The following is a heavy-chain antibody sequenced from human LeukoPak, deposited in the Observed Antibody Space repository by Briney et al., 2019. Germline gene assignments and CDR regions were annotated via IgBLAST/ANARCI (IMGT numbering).Heavy chain of an antibody. D-gene: IGHD6-13*01. Sequence: GSLRLSCAASGFTFSSYWMSWVRQAPGKGLEWVANIKQDGSEKYYVDSVKGRFTISRDNAKNSLYLQMNSLRAEDTAVYYCASIPVIAAAYFDYWGQGTLVTVSS. CDR1: GFTFSSYW. CDR2: IKQDGSEK. J-gene: IGHJ4*02. CDR3: ASIPVIAAAYFDY. V-gene: IGHV3-7*01.